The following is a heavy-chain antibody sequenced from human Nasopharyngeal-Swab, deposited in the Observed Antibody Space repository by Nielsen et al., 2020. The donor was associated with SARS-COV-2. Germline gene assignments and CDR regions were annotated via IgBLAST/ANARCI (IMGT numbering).Heavy chain of an antibody. D-gene: IGHD6-19*01. Sequence: GESLKISCAASGFTFSSYGMHWVRQAPGKGLEWVAVISYDGSNKYYADSVKGRFTISRDNSKNTLYLQMNSLRAGDTAVYYCARGGYSSGYEVDYWGQGTLVTVSS. CDR2: ISYDGSNK. J-gene: IGHJ4*02. CDR1: GFTFSSYG. V-gene: IGHV3-30*03. CDR3: ARGGYSSGYEVDY.